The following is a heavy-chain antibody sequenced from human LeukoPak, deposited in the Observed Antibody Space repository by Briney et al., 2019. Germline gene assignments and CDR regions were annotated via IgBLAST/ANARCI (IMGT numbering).Heavy chain of an antibody. D-gene: IGHD3-9*01. CDR3: ARVRRYFDWTYNWFDP. J-gene: IGHJ5*02. CDR1: GGSFGGYY. CDR2: INHSGST. Sequence: PSETLSLTCAVYGGSFGGYYWSWIRQPPGKGLEWIGEINHSGSTNYNPSLKSRVTISVDTSKNQFSLKLSSVTAADTAVYYCARVRRYFDWTYNWFDPWGQGTLVTVSS. V-gene: IGHV4-34*01.